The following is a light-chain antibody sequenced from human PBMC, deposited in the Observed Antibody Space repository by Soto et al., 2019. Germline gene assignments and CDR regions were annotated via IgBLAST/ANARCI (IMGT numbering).Light chain of an antibody. CDR1: QDIGIY. CDR3: QQLRSDPVT. V-gene: IGKV1-9*01. J-gene: IGKJ1*01. Sequence: IQLTQSPSSLSASVGDRVTITCRASQDIGIYLAWYQQKPGKAPNLLIYAASSLQRGVPSRFSGSGSGTDFTLTIRSLQPEDFATYHCQQLRSDPVTYGQGTKVELK. CDR2: AAS.